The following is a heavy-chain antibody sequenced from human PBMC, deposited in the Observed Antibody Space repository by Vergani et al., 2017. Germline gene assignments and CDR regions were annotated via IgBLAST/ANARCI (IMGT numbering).Heavy chain of an antibody. V-gene: IGHV4-38-2*01. Sequence: QVQLQESGPGLVKPSETLSLTCAVSGYSISSGYYWGWIRQPPGKGLEWIGSIYQSGSTYYNPSLKSRVTISVDTSKNQFSLKLISVTAGDTAVYYCARLRLEYSGYDFGGMDVWGQGTTVTVSS. D-gene: IGHD5-12*01. CDR2: IYQSGST. CDR3: ARLRLEYSGYDFGGMDV. J-gene: IGHJ6*02. CDR1: GYSISSGYY.